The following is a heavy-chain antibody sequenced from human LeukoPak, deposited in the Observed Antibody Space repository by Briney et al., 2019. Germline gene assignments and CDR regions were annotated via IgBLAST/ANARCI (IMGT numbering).Heavy chain of an antibody. CDR2: FDPEDGET. CDR3: ATAPQHYYYYYYMDV. CDR1: GYTLTELS. J-gene: IGHJ6*03. D-gene: IGHD5-18*01. V-gene: IGHV1-24*01. Sequence: ASVKVSCKVSGYTLTELSMHWVRQAPGKGLEWMGGFDPEDGETICAQKFQGRVTMTEDTSTDTAYMELSSLRSEDTAVYYCATAPQHYYYYYYMDVWGKGTTVTVSS.